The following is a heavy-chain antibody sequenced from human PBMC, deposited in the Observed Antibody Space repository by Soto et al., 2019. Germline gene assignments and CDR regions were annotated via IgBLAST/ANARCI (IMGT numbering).Heavy chain of an antibody. Sequence: GSGPTLVNPTQTLTLTCTFSGFSLSTSGMGVGWVRQPPGKALECLAFVYWDDDNRYRPSLRNRVSVFRDTSKNQVLLVMTNMDPVDTATYCCAHRAPVRGIDWDMGYFDSWGQGILVTVSS. CDR1: GFSLSTSGMG. D-gene: IGHD3-10*01. V-gene: IGHV2-5*02. CDR3: AHRAPVRGIDWDMGYFDS. CDR2: VYWDDDN. J-gene: IGHJ4*02.